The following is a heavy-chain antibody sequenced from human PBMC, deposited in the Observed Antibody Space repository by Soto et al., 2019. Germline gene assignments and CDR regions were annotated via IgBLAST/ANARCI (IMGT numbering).Heavy chain of an antibody. V-gene: IGHV4-39*07. CDR2: IYYSGST. CDR1: GGSISGSSYY. D-gene: IGHD2-2*01. Sequence: SETLSLTCTVSGGSISGSSYYWGWIRQPPGKGLEWIGNIYYSGSTYYNPSLKSRVTISVDTSKNQFSLKLSSVTAADTAVYYCARGSDIVVVPAAREDYYYYGMDVWGQGTTVTVSS. CDR3: ARGSDIVVVPAAREDYYYYGMDV. J-gene: IGHJ6*02.